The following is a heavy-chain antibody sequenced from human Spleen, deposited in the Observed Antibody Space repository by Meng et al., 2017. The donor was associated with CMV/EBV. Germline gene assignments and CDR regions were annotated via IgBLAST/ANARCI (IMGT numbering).Heavy chain of an antibody. Sequence: DSGGSISSGRYYWGWIRQPPGKGLEWIGDIFYTGRTYYNPSLKSRVSVSLDTSMNQFSLDLTSVTAADTAVYYCARGQWPAANWFDPWGQGTLVTVSS. J-gene: IGHJ5*02. V-gene: IGHV4-39*07. CDR2: IFYTGRT. CDR1: GGSISSGRYY. CDR3: ARGQWPAANWFDP. D-gene: IGHD6-13*01.